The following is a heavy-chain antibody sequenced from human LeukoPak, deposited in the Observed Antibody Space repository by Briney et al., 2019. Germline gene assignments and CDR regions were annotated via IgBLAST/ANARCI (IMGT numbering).Heavy chain of an antibody. J-gene: IGHJ4*02. CDR1: GFTFSSYP. Sequence: GGSLRLSCAASGFTFSSYPMHWVRQAPGKGLEYVSGISINGDSTYYANSVKGRFTISRDNSKNTLYLQMGSLRAEDMAVYYCAREYYYEELDYWGQGTLVTVSS. D-gene: IGHD3-22*01. CDR2: ISINGDST. V-gene: IGHV3-64*01. CDR3: AREYYYEELDY.